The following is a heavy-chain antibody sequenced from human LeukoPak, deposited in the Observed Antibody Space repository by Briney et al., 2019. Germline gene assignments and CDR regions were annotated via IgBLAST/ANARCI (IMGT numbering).Heavy chain of an antibody. D-gene: IGHD6-19*01. CDR1: GYTFTSYD. Sequence: ASVKVSCKASGYTFTSYDINWVRQATGQGLEWMGWMNPNSGNTGYAQKFQGRVTMTRNTSISTAYMELSSLRSEDTAVYYCARTLNSSGWSVNGWFDPWGQGTLVTVSS. V-gene: IGHV1-8*01. J-gene: IGHJ5*02. CDR3: ARTLNSSGWSVNGWFDP. CDR2: MNPNSGNT.